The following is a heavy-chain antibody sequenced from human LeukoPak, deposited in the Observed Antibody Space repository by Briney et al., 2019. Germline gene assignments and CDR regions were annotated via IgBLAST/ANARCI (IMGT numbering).Heavy chain of an antibody. J-gene: IGHJ5*02. CDR3: AGVYYDILTGYGWFDP. CDR2: FDPEYVET. V-gene: IGHV1-24*01. Sequence: ASVKVSCKVSGYALSESSIHWVRQTPGEGFEWMGGFDPEYVETTYAQKFRGRVTMTTDTSTSTAYMELRSLRSDDTAVYYCAGVYYDILTGYGWFDPWGQGTLVTVSS. CDR1: GYALSESS. D-gene: IGHD3-9*01.